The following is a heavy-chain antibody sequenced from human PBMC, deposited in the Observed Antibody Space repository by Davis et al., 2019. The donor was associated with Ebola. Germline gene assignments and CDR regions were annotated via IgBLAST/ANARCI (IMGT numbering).Heavy chain of an antibody. Sequence: SETLSLTCAVYGGSFSGYYWSWIRQPPGKGLEWIGAINHSGSTNYTPSPKSRVTISVDTSKNQFSLKLSSVTAADTAVYYCARENYDILTGYVDYWGQGTLVTVSS. CDR1: GGSFSGYY. V-gene: IGHV4-34*01. CDR2: INHSGST. CDR3: ARENYDILTGYVDY. D-gene: IGHD3-9*01. J-gene: IGHJ4*02.